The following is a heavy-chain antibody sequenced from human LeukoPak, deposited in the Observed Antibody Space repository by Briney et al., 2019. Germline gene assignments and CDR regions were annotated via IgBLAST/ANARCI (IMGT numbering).Heavy chain of an antibody. CDR3: ARCGYYLDY. Sequence: SETLSLTCAVYGGSFSGYYWSWIRQPPGKGLEWIGEINHSGSTNYNPSLKSRVTISVDTSKNQFSLKLSSVTAADTAVYYCARCGYYLDYWDQGTLVTVSS. CDR2: INHSGST. J-gene: IGHJ4*02. V-gene: IGHV4-34*01. D-gene: IGHD6-25*01. CDR1: GGSFSGYY.